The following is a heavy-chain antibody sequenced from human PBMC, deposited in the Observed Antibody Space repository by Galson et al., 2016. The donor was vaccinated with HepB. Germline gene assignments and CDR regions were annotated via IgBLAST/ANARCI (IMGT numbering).Heavy chain of an antibody. J-gene: IGHJ5*02. CDR3: ARGGASSRWLFP. D-gene: IGHD3-22*01. CDR2: IFYSGAT. V-gene: IGHV4-59*01. Sequence: TLSLTCTVSGGSITNYYWSWIRQSPGKGLEWIGYIFYSGATKYNPSLESRITISVDTSKNQFSLKLSSVTAAATAVYYCARGGASSRWLFPWGQGTLVTVSS. CDR1: GGSITNYY.